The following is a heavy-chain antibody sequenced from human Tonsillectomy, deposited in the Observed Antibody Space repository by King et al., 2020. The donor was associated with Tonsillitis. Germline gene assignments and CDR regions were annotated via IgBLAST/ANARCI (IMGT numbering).Heavy chain of an antibody. CDR1: GFTFDDYG. D-gene: IGHD2-15*01. V-gene: IGHV3-20*04. J-gene: IGHJ3*02. Sequence: VQLVESGGGVVRPGGSLRLSCAASGFTFDDYGMSWVRQAPGKGLEWVSGINWNGGSTGYADSVKGRFTISRDNAKNSLYLQMNSLRAEDTALYYCGGEGAIVVVVAATRAFDIWGQGTMVTVSS. CDR2: INWNGGST. CDR3: GGEGAIVVVVAATRAFDI.